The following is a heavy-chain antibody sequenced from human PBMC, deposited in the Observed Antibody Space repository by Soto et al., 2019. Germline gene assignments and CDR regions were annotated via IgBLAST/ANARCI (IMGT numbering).Heavy chain of an antibody. Sequence: GASVNVSCKASGYTFTSYYMHWVRQAPGQGLEWMGIINPSGGSTSYAQKFQGRVTMTRDTSTSTVYMELSSLRSEDTAVYYCAREGCISTSCYGWFDPWGQGTLVTVAS. V-gene: IGHV1-46*01. D-gene: IGHD2-2*01. J-gene: IGHJ5*02. CDR3: AREGCISTSCYGWFDP. CDR2: INPSGGST. CDR1: GYTFTSYY.